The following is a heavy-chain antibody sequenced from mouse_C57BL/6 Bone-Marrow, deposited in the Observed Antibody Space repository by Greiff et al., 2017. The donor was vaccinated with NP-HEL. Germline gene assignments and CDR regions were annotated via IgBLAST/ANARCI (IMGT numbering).Heavy chain of an antibody. Sequence: EVQLQQSGPELVKPGASVKISCKASGYTFTDYYMNWVKQSHGKSLEWIGDINPNNGGTSYNQKFKGKATLTVDKSSSTAYMELRSLTSEDSAVYYCARSRSGLLLSFAYWGQGTLVTVSA. CDR3: ARSRSGLLLSFAY. CDR2: INPNNGGT. D-gene: IGHD1-1*01. J-gene: IGHJ3*01. V-gene: IGHV1-26*01. CDR1: GYTFTDYY.